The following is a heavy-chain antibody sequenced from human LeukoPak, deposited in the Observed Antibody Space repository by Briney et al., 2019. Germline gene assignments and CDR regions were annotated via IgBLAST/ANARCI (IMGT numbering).Heavy chain of an antibody. J-gene: IGHJ4*02. CDR1: GGSISSYY. CDR2: IYYSGST. V-gene: IGHV4-59*01. Sequence: SETLSLTCTVSGGSISSYYWSWIRQPPGKGLEWIGYIYYSGSTNYNPSLKSRVTISVDTSKNQFSLKLSSVTAADTAVYYCARGPYYYGSGSYYNENYFDYWGQGTLVTVSS. CDR3: ARGPYYYGSGSYYNENYFDY. D-gene: IGHD3-10*01.